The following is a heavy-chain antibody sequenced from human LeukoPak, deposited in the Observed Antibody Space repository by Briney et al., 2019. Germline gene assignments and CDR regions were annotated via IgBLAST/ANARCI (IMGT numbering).Heavy chain of an antibody. V-gene: IGHV3-30*18. D-gene: IGHD1-26*01. CDR3: AKDKIVGTTRVYYFDY. Sequence: GRSLRLSCAASGFTFSSYGMQWDRQAPGKGLVWVAGILYDGSNKYYVDSVKGRFTISRDNSKNTLYLQMNSLRAEDTGVYYCAKDKIVGTTRVYYFDYWGQGTLVTVSS. J-gene: IGHJ4*02. CDR1: GFTFSSYG. CDR2: ILYDGSNK.